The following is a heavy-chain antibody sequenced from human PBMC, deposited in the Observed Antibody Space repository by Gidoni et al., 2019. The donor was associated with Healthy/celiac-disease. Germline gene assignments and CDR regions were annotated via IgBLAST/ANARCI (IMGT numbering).Heavy chain of an antibody. CDR1: AGSIRSSSYY. CDR3: ARLASAIVVVPAAHYFDY. D-gene: IGHD2-2*01. Sequence: QLQLQESGPGLVKPSETLYLPCTVPAGSIRSSSYYWGWIRQPPGKGLEWIGSIYYSGSTYYNPSLKSRVTISVDTSKNQFSLKLSSVTAADTAVYYCARLASAIVVVPAAHYFDYWGQGTLVTVSS. J-gene: IGHJ4*02. CDR2: IYYSGST. V-gene: IGHV4-39*01.